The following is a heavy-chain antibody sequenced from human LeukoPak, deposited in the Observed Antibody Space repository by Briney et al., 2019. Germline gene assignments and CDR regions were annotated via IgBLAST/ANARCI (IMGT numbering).Heavy chain of an antibody. J-gene: IGHJ6*04. CDR3: ARGNTTRGGDYGMDV. Sequence: SVKVSCEASGGTFSSYAISWVRQAPGQGLEWMGGIIPIFGTANYAQKFQGRVTITADKSTSTACMELSSLRSEDTAVYYCARGNTTRGGDYGMDVWGKGTTVTVSS. CDR2: IIPIFGTA. CDR1: GGTFSSYA. V-gene: IGHV1-69*06. D-gene: IGHD3-16*01.